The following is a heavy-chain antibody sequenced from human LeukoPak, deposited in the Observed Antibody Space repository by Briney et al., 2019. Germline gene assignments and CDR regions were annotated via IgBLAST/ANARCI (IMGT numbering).Heavy chain of an antibody. CDR3: ARGDGDCSSTSCYADGYYFDY. J-gene: IGHJ4*02. V-gene: IGHV4-30-2*01. D-gene: IGHD2-2*01. Sequence: SETLSLTCAVSGGSISSGGYSWSWIRQPPGKGLEWIGYIYHSGSTYYNPPLKSRVTISVDRSKNQFSLKLSSVTAADTAVYYCARGDGDCSSTSCYADGYYFDYWGQGTLVTVSS. CDR2: IYHSGST. CDR1: GGSISSGGYS.